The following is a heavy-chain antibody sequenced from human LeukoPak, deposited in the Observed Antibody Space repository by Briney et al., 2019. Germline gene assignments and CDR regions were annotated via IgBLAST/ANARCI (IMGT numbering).Heavy chain of an antibody. Sequence: ASVKVSCKASGYTFTGYYMHWVRQAPGQGLEWMGWINPNSGGTNYAQKFQGWVTMTRDTSISTAYMELSRLRSDDTAVYYCARGNIVVVPAARGSWFDPWGQGTLVTVSS. CDR1: GYTFTGYY. D-gene: IGHD2-2*01. V-gene: IGHV1-2*04. J-gene: IGHJ5*02. CDR3: ARGNIVVVPAARGSWFDP. CDR2: INPNSGGT.